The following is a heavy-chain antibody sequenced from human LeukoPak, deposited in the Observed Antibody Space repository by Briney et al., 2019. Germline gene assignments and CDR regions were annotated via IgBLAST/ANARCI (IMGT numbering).Heavy chain of an antibody. Sequence: PSQTLSLTCTVSGGSITSGGNYWTWIRQHPGEGLEWIGYISHSGSAYYNPSLKSRLTISIDTSNNQFSLTLSSVTAADTAVYYCARYYCGSSTCPGVDNWGQGTLVTASS. V-gene: IGHV4-31*03. CDR1: GGSITSGGNY. CDR2: ISHSGSA. J-gene: IGHJ4*02. D-gene: IGHD2-2*01. CDR3: ARYYCGSSTCPGVDN.